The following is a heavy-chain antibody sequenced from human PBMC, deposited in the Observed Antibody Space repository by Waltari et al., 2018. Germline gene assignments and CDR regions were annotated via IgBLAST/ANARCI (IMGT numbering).Heavy chain of an antibody. CDR1: GGSISSYY. Sequence: QVQLQESGPGLVKPSETLSLTCTVSGGSISSYYWSWIRQPPGKGLEWIGYIYYSGSTNHTPSLKSRVTISVDTSKNQFSLKLSSVTAADTAVYYCTRGVSSSWYVGYFDLWGRGTLVTVSS. D-gene: IGHD6-13*01. CDR2: IYYSGST. J-gene: IGHJ2*01. CDR3: TRGVSSSWYVGYFDL. V-gene: IGHV4-59*01.